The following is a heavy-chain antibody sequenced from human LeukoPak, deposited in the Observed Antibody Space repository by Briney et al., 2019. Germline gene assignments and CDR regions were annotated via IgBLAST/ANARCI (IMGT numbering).Heavy chain of an antibody. Sequence: GGSLRLSCAASGFTFSSYGMHWVRQAPGKGLEWVAVISYDGSNKYYADSVKGRFTISRDNSKNTLYLQMNSLRAEDTAVYYCAKAQRITMVRGVIGLYYYYGMDVWDKGTTVTVSS. J-gene: IGHJ6*04. CDR1: GFTFSSYG. CDR2: ISYDGSNK. V-gene: IGHV3-30*18. D-gene: IGHD3-10*01. CDR3: AKAQRITMVRGVIGLYYYYGMDV.